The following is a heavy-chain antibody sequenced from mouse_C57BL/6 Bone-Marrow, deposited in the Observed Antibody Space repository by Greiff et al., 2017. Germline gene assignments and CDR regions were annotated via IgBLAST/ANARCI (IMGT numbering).Heavy chain of an antibody. D-gene: IGHD4-1*01. CDR1: GYTFTDYE. V-gene: IGHV1-15*01. CDR3: SNWDGGGY. CDR2: IDPETGGT. Sequence: VQLQESGAELVRPGASVTLSCKASGYTFTDYEMHWVKQTPVHGLEWIGAIDPETGGTAYNQKFKGKAILTADKSSSPAYLELRSLTSEDSAVYYCSNWDGGGYWGQGTTLTVSS. J-gene: IGHJ2*01.